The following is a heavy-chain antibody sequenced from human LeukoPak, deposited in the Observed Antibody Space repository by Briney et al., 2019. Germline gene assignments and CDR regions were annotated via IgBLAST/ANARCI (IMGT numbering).Heavy chain of an antibody. V-gene: IGHV4-59*08. J-gene: IGHJ4*02. D-gene: IGHD3-22*01. CDR1: GGSISSYY. Sequence: PSETLSLTCTVSGGSISSYYWSWIRQPPGRGLEWIGSIYHSGSTYYNPSLKSRVTISVDTSKNQFSLKLSSVTAADTAVYYCASYSSGYPYFDYWGQGTLVTVSS. CDR2: IYHSGST. CDR3: ASYSSGYPYFDY.